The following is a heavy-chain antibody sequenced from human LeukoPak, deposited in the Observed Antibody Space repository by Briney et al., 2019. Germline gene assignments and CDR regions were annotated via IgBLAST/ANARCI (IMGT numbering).Heavy chain of an antibody. Sequence: GGSLRLSCAVSGFTFATYAMSWVRRAPGKGLEWVSTISGSGGSTYYADSVKGRFTISRDNSKNTLFLQMNSLRADDTAVYFCAKDQKSIAATGYDYWGQGTRVTVSS. CDR1: GFTFATYA. D-gene: IGHD6-13*01. CDR2: ISGSGGST. CDR3: AKDQKSIAATGYDY. V-gene: IGHV3-23*01. J-gene: IGHJ4*02.